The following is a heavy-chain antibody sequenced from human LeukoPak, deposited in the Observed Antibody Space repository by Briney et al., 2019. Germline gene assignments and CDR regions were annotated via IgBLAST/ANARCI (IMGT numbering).Heavy chain of an antibody. J-gene: IGHJ4*02. D-gene: IGHD6-13*01. CDR3: VRQYSSSCFDY. V-gene: IGHV1-3*01. CDR1: GYTFTTYT. CDR2: INGDSTNI. Sequence: ASVNVSCKASGYTFTTYTVHWVRQAPGQRLEWMGWINGDSTNIKYSQRFQGRVTFTRDTSASTAYMELNSLRSEDTAIYYCVRQYSSSCFDYWGQGTLVTVSS.